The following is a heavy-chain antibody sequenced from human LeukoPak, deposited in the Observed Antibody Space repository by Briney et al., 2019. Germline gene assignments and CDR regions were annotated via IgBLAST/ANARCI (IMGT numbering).Heavy chain of an antibody. D-gene: IGHD5-24*01. CDR2: IYYSGST. Sequence: SETLSLTCTVSGGSISSSSYYWGWIRQPPGKWLEWIGSIYYSGSTYYNSSLKSRLTISVDTSKNQFSLKLSSVTAADTAVYYCARLQRNYYYYMDVWGKGTTVTVSS. V-gene: IGHV4-39*01. J-gene: IGHJ6*03. CDR3: ARLQRNYYYYMDV. CDR1: GGSISSSSYY.